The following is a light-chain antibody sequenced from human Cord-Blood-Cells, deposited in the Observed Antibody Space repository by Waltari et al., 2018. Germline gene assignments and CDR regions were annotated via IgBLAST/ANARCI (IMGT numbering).Light chain of an antibody. Sequence: DIQMTQSPSSLSASVRDRVPITGRASQSISSYLHWYQQQPGKAPKLLIYAASSLQSGVPARCSGSGYGTDFTRTSSSTQAVDVATYYCQQRYSTPRTFGHGTKVEIK. CDR1: QSISSY. J-gene: IGKJ1*01. CDR2: AAS. V-gene: IGKV1-39*01. CDR3: QQRYSTPRT.